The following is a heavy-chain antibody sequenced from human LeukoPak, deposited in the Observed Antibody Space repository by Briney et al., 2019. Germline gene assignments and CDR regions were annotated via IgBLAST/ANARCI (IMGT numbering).Heavy chain of an antibody. D-gene: IGHD5-24*01. Sequence: ASVKVSCKASGYTFTTYAISWVRQAPGQGLEWMGWISAYNGNTNYAQNLQGRVTMTRDMSTSTVYMELSSLRSEDTAVYYCARQVEMATITHFDYWGQGTLVTVSS. V-gene: IGHV1-18*01. CDR1: GYTFTTYA. CDR3: ARQVEMATITHFDY. CDR2: ISAYNGNT. J-gene: IGHJ4*02.